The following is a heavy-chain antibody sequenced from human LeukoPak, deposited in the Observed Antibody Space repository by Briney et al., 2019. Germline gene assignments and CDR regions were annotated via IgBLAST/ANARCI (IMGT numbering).Heavy chain of an antibody. CDR2: ISSSSSYI. CDR1: GFTFSSYS. Sequence: PGGSLRLSCAASGFTFSSYSMNWVRQAPGKGLEWVSSISSSSSYIYHADSVKGRFTISRDNAKNSLYLQMNSLRAEDTAVYYCARDRDDSSAFDIWGQGTMVTVSS. J-gene: IGHJ3*02. CDR3: ARDRDDSSAFDI. D-gene: IGHD3-22*01. V-gene: IGHV3-21*01.